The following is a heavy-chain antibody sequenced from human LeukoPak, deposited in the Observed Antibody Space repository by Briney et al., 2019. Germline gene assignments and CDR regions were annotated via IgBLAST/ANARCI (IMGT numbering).Heavy chain of an antibody. CDR2: IYYSGST. D-gene: IGHD3-10*01. Sequence: PSQTLSLTCTVSGGSISSGDYYWSWIRQHPGKGLEWIGYIYYSGSTYYNPSLKSRVTISVDTSKNQFSLKLSSVTAADTAVYYCARGGGYGSGSYYYYWGQGTLVTVSS. CDR1: GGSISSGDYY. J-gene: IGHJ4*02. CDR3: ARGGGYGSGSYYYY. V-gene: IGHV4-30-4*08.